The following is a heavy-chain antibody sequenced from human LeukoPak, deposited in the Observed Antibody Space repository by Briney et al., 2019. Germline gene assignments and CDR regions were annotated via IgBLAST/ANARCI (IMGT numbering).Heavy chain of an antibody. D-gene: IGHD5-18*01. V-gene: IGHV4-59*11. CDR3: ATIKRGSIYGYFDF. CDR1: GGSISSHY. J-gene: IGHJ4*02. Sequence: SETLSLTCTVSGGSISSHYWSWIRQPPGKGLEWIAYLLDSVNTKDNPSLNSRLTLSAETSKNQFSLRLSSVTAADTAVYYCATIKRGSIYGYFDFWGQGIKVTVSS. CDR2: LLDSVNT.